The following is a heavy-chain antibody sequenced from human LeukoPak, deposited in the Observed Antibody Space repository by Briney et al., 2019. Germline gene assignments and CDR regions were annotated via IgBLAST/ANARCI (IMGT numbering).Heavy chain of an antibody. CDR2: INHSGST. Sequence: PSETLSLTCAVYGGSFSGYYWSWIRQPPGKGLEWIGEINHSGSTNYNPSLKSRVTISVDTSKNQFSLKLSSVTAADTAVYYCARDRVGYYYYYGMDVWGQGTTVTVSS. J-gene: IGHJ6*02. D-gene: IGHD1-26*01. V-gene: IGHV4-34*01. CDR1: GGSFSGYY. CDR3: ARDRVGYYYYYGMDV.